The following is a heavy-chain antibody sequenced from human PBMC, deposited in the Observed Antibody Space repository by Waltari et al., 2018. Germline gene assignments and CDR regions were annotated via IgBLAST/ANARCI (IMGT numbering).Heavy chain of an antibody. CDR2: ICASADCA. CDR3: ADAGWGEPKAY. V-gene: IGHV3-23*04. D-gene: IGHD1-26*01. CDR1: GCTCRPNA. J-gene: IGHJ4*02. Sequence: EVQLVESGGGVVQPGGSLRHSCVASGCTCRPNARSLVRQGPGKGLEWISSICASADCAYYADSVKGRFTISRDNSKNTLYLQANTLGAEDTAVYYCADAGWGEPKAYWGQGTLVTVSS.